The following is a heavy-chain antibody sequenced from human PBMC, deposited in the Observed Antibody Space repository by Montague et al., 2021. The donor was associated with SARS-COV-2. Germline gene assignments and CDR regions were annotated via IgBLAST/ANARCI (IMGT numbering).Heavy chain of an antibody. CDR1: GFTVSSNY. CDR3: ARDTPKQLNYYYGMDA. D-gene: IGHD6-13*01. CDR2: IYSGGST. Sequence: SLRLSCAASGFTVSSNYMSWVRQAPGKGPEWVSDIYSGGSTYYADSVKGRFTISRDNSKNTVYLQMNSLRAEDTAVYYCARDTPKQLNYYYGMDAWGQGTTVTVSS. V-gene: IGHV3-66*01. J-gene: IGHJ6*02.